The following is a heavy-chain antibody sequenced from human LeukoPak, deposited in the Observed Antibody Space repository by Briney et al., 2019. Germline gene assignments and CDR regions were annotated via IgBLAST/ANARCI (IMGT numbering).Heavy chain of an antibody. CDR3: ARTLCAVADPIYYYYGRDV. J-gene: IGHJ6*04. CDR2: IIPIFGTA. D-gene: IGHD6-19*01. Sequence: SVKVSCKASGGTFSSYAISWVRQAPGQGLEWMGGIIPIFGTANYAQKLQGRVTITADESTSTAYMELGSRRSEDTAVYYCARTLCAVADPIYYYYGRDVWGKGPTVTVSS. V-gene: IGHV1-69*01. CDR1: GGTFSSYA.